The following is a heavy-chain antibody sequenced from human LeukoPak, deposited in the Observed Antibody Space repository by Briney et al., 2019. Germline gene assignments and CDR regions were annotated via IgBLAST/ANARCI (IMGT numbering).Heavy chain of an antibody. D-gene: IGHD5-18*01. CDR1: GGSLSGYY. CDR3: TRNGGIQLWLGLYYYYYMDV. J-gene: IGHJ6*03. V-gene: IGHV3-23*01. CDR2: ISGSGDRT. Sequence: ETLSLTCAVYGGSLSGYYWSWIRQAPGKGLEWVSGISGSGDRTYYADSAKGRFTISRDNSKNTLYLQMNSLRAEDTAVYYCTRNGGIQLWLGLYYYYYMDVWGKGTTVTVSS.